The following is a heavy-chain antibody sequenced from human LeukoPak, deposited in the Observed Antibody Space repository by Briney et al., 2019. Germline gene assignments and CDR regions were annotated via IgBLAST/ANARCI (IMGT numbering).Heavy chain of an antibody. CDR2: ISYDGSHT. CDR1: GFIFSNFA. V-gene: IGHV3-30*01. J-gene: IGHJ6*02. D-gene: IGHD5-12*01. CDR3: AREDQELVRDYDYYMAV. Sequence: PGGSLRLSDAASGFIFSNFAMHWVRQASGKGLEWVALISYDGSHTYYADSMKGLFTISRDDSRNVLYLQMTSLRGDDSAVYYCAREDQELVRDYDYYMAVWGQGTTVTVSS.